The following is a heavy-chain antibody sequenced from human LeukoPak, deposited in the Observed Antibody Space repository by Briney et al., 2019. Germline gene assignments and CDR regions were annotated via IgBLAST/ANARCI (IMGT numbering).Heavy chain of an antibody. CDR1: GGSISSYY. Sequence: SETLSLTCTVSGGSISSYYWSWIRQPPGKGLEWIGYIYYSGSTNCNPSLKSRVTISVDTSKNQFSLKLSSVTAADTAVYYCARARYYYDSSGYYPMATYYFDYWGQGTLVTVSS. J-gene: IGHJ4*02. D-gene: IGHD3-22*01. CDR3: ARARYYYDSSGYYPMATYYFDY. CDR2: IYYSGST. V-gene: IGHV4-59*08.